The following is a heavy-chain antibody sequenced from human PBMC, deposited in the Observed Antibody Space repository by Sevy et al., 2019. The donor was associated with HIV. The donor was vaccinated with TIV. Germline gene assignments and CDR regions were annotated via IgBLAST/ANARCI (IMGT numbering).Heavy chain of an antibody. CDR3: ARDKNRGRLNPDNWFDP. CDR1: GGSISSYY. Sequence: SETLSLTCTVSGGSISSYYWSWIRQPAGKGLEWIGRIYTSGSTNYNPSLKSRVTMSVDTSKNQFSLKLSSVTAADTAVYYCARDKNRGRLNPDNWFDPWGQGTLVTVSS. CDR2: IYTSGST. D-gene: IGHD6-25*01. J-gene: IGHJ5*02. V-gene: IGHV4-4*07.